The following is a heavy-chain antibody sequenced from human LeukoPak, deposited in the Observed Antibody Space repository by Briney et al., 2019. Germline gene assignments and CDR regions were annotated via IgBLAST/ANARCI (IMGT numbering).Heavy chain of an antibody. Sequence: PGGSLRLSCAASGFTFSSYAMHWVRQAPGKGLEWVAVISYDGSNKYYADSVKGRFTISRDNFKNTLYLQMNSLRAEDTAVYYCARVGSRDGYNYYDYWGQGTLVTVSS. V-gene: IGHV3-30*04. D-gene: IGHD5-24*01. CDR3: ARVGSRDGYNYYDY. CDR1: GFTFSSYA. J-gene: IGHJ4*02. CDR2: ISYDGSNK.